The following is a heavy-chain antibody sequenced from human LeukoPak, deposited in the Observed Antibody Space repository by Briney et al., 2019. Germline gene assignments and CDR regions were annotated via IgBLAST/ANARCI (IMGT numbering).Heavy chain of an antibody. CDR3: ARRATATGSWGYFDY. Sequence: PSETLSFTCTVSGDSIGSTTYYWGWLRQPPGKGVEWIGNIYYSGSTYNNPSLKSRVTISVDTSKNQFSLKLSSVTAADTAVYYCARRATATGSWGYFDYWGQGTLVTVSS. CDR2: IYYSGST. J-gene: IGHJ4*02. V-gene: IGHV4-39*01. D-gene: IGHD7-27*01. CDR1: GDSIGSTTYY.